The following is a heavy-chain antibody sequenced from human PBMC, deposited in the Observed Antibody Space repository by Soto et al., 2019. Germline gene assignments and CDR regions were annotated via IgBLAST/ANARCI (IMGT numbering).Heavy chain of an antibody. CDR3: ARASDSSGYGMDV. CDR2: ISSSSSYI. V-gene: IGHV3-21*01. Sequence: PGGSLRLSCAASGFTFSSYSINWVRQAPGKGLEWVSSISSSSSYIYYADSVKGRFTISRDNAKNSLYLQMNSLRAEDTAVYYCARASDSSGYGMDVWGQGTTVTVSS. D-gene: IGHD3-22*01. J-gene: IGHJ6*02. CDR1: GFTFSSYS.